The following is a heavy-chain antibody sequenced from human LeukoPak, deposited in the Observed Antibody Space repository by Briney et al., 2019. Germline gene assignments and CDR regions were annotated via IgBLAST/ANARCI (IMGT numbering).Heavy chain of an antibody. CDR3: AANSGAFDF. J-gene: IGHJ4*02. D-gene: IGHD6-19*01. V-gene: IGHV3-7*05. CDR2: IKQEGSEK. Sequence: GGSLRLSCAASGFTFRSYWMSWVRQAPGKGLEFVANIKQEGSEKYYVDSVRGRFTISRDNAKNSLYLQMNGLRAEDTAVYYCAANSGAFDFWGQGTLVTVSA. CDR1: GFTFRSYW.